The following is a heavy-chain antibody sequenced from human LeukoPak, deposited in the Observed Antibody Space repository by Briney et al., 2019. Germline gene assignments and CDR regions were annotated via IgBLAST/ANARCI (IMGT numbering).Heavy chain of an antibody. J-gene: IGHJ5*02. CDR3: ARGGSILRGVRSWFDP. D-gene: IGHD3-10*01. CDR1: GFTFRSFA. Sequence: PGGSLRLSCEASGFTFRSFAMNWVRRAPGKGLESVALISYDGNIEYYADSVKGRFTISRDNSNNTLFLQMSSLRAEDTAVYYCARGGSILRGVRSWFDPWGQGTLVIVSS. CDR2: ISYDGNIE. V-gene: IGHV3-30*04.